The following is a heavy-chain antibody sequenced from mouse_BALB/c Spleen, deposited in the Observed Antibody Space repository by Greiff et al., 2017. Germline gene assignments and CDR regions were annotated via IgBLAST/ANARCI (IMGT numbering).Heavy chain of an antibody. Sequence: QVQLQQPGAELVKPGASVKLSCKASGYTFTSYYMYWVKQRPGQGLEWIGGINPSNGGTNFNEKFKSKATLTVDKSSSTAYMQLSSLTSEDSAVYYCARRHDRYDDYAMDYWGQGTSVTVSS. CDR3: ARRHDRYDDYAMDY. D-gene: IGHD2-14*01. CDR2: INPSNGGT. CDR1: GYTFTSYY. J-gene: IGHJ4*01. V-gene: IGHV1S81*02.